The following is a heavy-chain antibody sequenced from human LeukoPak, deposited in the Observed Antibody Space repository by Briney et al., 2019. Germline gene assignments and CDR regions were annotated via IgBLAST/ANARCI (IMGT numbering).Heavy chain of an antibody. V-gene: IGHV1-24*01. D-gene: IGHD3-16*02. CDR3: ATDLRDYVWGSYRRFDY. CDR1: RYTLTELS. Sequence: ASVRVSCKVSRYTLTELSMHWVRQAPGKGLEWMGGFDPEDGETIYAQKFQGRVTMTEDTSTDTAYMELSSLRSEDTAVYYCATDLRDYVWGSYRRFDYWGQGTLVTVSS. J-gene: IGHJ4*02. CDR2: FDPEDGET.